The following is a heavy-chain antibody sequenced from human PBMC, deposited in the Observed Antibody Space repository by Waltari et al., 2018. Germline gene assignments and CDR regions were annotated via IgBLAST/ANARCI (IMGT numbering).Heavy chain of an antibody. CDR2: IDTSGST. Sequence: QVQLQESGPGLVKPSETLSLTCTVSGGSISSYYWSWIRQPAGKGLEWIGRIDTSGSTNYNPSLKSRVTMSVDTSKNQFSLKLSSVTAADTAVYYCARGGYSSGWPSHDYWGQGTLVTVSS. J-gene: IGHJ4*02. V-gene: IGHV4-4*07. CDR3: ARGGYSSGWPSHDY. CDR1: GGSISSYY. D-gene: IGHD6-19*01.